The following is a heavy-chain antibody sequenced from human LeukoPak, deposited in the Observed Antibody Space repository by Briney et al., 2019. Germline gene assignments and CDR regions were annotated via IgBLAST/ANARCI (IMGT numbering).Heavy chain of an antibody. CDR2: ISSSSSYI. CDR3: ARGASRDDC. J-gene: IGHJ4*02. CDR1: GFTFRSYN. V-gene: IGHV3-21*01. Sequence: PGGSLRLTCAASGFTFRSYNMNWVRQAPGKRPEWVSSISSSSSYIYYADSVKGRFTISRDNAKNSLYLQMNSLRAEDTALYYCARGASRDDCWGQGTLVTVSS.